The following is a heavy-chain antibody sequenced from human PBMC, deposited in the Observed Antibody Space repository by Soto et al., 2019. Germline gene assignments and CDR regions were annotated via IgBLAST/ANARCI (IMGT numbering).Heavy chain of an antibody. V-gene: IGHV4-59*01. D-gene: IGHD6-19*01. J-gene: IGHJ6*02. CDR2: IYYTGST. CDR3: ARDRLYFSSGVNYYGMDV. Sequence: SETLSLTCTVSGGSISSYYWSWIRQPPGKGLEWIGYIYYTGSTNYNPPLKSRVTISVDTSKNQFSLKLTSVTAADTAVYYCARDRLYFSSGVNYYGMDVWGQGTTVTVSS. CDR1: GGSISSYY.